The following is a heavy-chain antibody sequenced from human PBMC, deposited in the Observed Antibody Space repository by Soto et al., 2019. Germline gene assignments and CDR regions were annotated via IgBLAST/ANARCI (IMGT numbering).Heavy chain of an antibody. J-gene: IGHJ3*02. V-gene: IGHV1-2*02. CDR1: GYTFTGYY. CDR3: ARVISSGYYHGAFDI. D-gene: IGHD3-22*01. CDR2: INPNSGGT. Sequence: ASVKVSCKASGYTFTGYYMHWVRQAPGQGLEWMGWINPNSGGTNYAQKFQGRVTMTRDTSISTAYMELSRLRSDDTAVYYCARVISSGYYHGAFDIWRQGTMVTVSS.